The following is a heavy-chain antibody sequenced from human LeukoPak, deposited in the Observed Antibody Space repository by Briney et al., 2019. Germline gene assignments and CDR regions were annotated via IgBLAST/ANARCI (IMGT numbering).Heavy chain of an antibody. CDR3: ARNSNYGYYFDY. Sequence: AASVKVSSKASGHTFTSYGISWVRQAPGQGLEWMGWISAYNGNTNYAQKLHGRVTMTTDTSTSTAYMELRSLRSDDTAVYYCARNSNYGYYFDYWGQGTLVTVSS. CDR2: ISAYNGNT. D-gene: IGHD4-11*01. V-gene: IGHV1-18*01. CDR1: GHTFTSYG. J-gene: IGHJ4*02.